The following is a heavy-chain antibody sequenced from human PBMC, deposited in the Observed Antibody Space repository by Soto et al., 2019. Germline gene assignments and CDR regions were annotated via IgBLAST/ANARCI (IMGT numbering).Heavy chain of an antibody. Sequence: GASVKVSCKASGYTFTGYYMHWVRQAPGQGLEWMGWTNPNSGGTNYAQKFQGWVTMTRDTSISTAYMELSRLRSDDTAVYYCARGDCSSNSCYERYYHYYGMDVWGQGTTVTVSS. CDR2: TNPNSGGT. D-gene: IGHD2-2*01. J-gene: IGHJ6*02. CDR3: ARGDCSSNSCYERYYHYYGMDV. CDR1: GYTFTGYY. V-gene: IGHV1-2*04.